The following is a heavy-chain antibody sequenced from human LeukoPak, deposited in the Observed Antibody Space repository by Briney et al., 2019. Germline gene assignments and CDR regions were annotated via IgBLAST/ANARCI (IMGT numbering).Heavy chain of an antibody. CDR2: IIPIFGTA. D-gene: IGHD4-11*01. Sequence: GASVKVSCKASGGTFSSYAISWVRQAPGQGLEWMGGIIPIFGTANYAQKFQGRVTITTDESTSTAYMELSSLRSEDTAVYYCVRGARYSNYKALDYWGQGTLVTVSS. J-gene: IGHJ4*02. CDR1: GGTFSSYA. CDR3: VRGARYSNYKALDY. V-gene: IGHV1-69*05.